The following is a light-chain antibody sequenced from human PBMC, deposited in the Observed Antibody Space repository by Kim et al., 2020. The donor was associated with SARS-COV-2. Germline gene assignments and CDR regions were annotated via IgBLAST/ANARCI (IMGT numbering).Light chain of an antibody. V-gene: IGLV1-44*01. CDR3: ATWDDSLAWV. CDR1: RSNIGSNT. CDR2: SDY. J-gene: IGLJ3*02. Sequence: QLVLTQPPSASGTPGQKVTISCSGSRSNIGSNTVNWYQQFPGTAPKLLIFSDYQRPSGVPDRFSASKSGTSASLAISGLQSEDEADYYCATWDDSLAWVFGGGTQLTVL.